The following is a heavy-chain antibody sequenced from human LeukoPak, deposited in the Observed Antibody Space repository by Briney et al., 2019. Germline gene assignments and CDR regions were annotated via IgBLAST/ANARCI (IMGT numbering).Heavy chain of an antibody. V-gene: IGHV1-69*04. CDR2: IIPILGIA. J-gene: IGHJ4*02. CDR3: AREFDFWSGYLDY. Sequence: KPGSSVKVSRKASGGTFSSYTISWVRQAPGQGLEWMGRIIPILGIANYAQKFQGRVTITADKSTSTAYMELSSLRSEDTAVYYCAREFDFWSGYLDYWGQGTLVTVSS. CDR1: GGTFSSYT. D-gene: IGHD3-3*01.